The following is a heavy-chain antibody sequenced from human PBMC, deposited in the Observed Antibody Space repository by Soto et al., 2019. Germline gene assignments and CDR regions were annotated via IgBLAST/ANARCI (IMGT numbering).Heavy chain of an antibody. CDR3: GRTYTGG. V-gene: IGHV3-23*01. Sequence: GGSLRLSCAASGFSLRDHALSWVRQAAGGGLEWVSGISGSGDRTNYADFVRGRFIISKDRAKNTLYLDMSGLRVDDTAVYFCGRTYTGGWGQGTLVTVSS. D-gene: IGHD3-10*01. J-gene: IGHJ4*02. CDR1: GFSLRDHA. CDR2: ISGSGDRT.